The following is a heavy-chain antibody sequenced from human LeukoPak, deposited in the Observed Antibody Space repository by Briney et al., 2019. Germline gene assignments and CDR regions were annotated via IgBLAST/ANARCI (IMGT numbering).Heavy chain of an antibody. J-gene: IGHJ4*02. Sequence: GGSLRLSCAASGFTLSDYWMNWVRQVPGKGPVWVSHISPDGRNIAYADSVKGRFTISRDSAKNTLYLQMNSLRVEDTAVYYCVRDGGGTTPYDCWGQGSLVTVSS. CDR3: VRDGGGTTPYDC. D-gene: IGHD1-7*01. CDR1: GFTLSDYW. CDR2: ISPDGRNI. V-gene: IGHV3-74*01.